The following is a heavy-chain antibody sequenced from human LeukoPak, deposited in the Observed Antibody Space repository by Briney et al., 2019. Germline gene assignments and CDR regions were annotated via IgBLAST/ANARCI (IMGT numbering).Heavy chain of an antibody. CDR1: GFTFSSYS. V-gene: IGHV3-48*01. D-gene: IGHD6-19*01. CDR2: ISSSSSTI. CDR3: ARDHSSGRPAFDY. Sequence: PGGSLRLSRAASGFTFSSYSMNWVRQAPGRGLEWVSYISSSSSTIYFADSVKGRFTISRDNAKNPLYLQMNSLRAEDTAVYYCARDHSSGRPAFDYWGQGTLVTVSS. J-gene: IGHJ4*02.